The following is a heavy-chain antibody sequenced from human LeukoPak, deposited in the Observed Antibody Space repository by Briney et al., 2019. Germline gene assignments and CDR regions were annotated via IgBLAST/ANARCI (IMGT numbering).Heavy chain of an antibody. CDR2: IYHSGNT. Sequence: PSQTLSLTCTVSGVSINSDAYFWSWIRQPPGKGLEWIGYIYHSGNTYYNPSLKSRVTISTDMSKNQISLKLSSVTAADTAVYYCARQTFGVLYFDSWGQGTLVAVST. CDR3: ARQTFGVLYFDS. D-gene: IGHD3-10*01. V-gene: IGHV4-30-2*01. J-gene: IGHJ4*02. CDR1: GVSINSDAYF.